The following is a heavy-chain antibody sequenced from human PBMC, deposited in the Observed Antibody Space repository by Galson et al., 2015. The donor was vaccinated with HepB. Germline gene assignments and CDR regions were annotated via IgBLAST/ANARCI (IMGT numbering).Heavy chain of an antibody. J-gene: IGHJ5*02. CDR3: ARDAGSHLGQQLVRGGGSYWFDP. D-gene: IGHD6-13*01. Sequence: TLSLTCTVSGGSISRGGYYWSWIRQYPGKGLEWIGYIYYSGSTYYNPSLKSRVTISEDTSKNQFSLKLSSGTAADTAVYYCARDAGSHLGQQLVRGGGSYWFDPWGQGTLVTVSS. CDR2: IYYSGST. CDR1: GGSISRGGYY. V-gene: IGHV4-31*03.